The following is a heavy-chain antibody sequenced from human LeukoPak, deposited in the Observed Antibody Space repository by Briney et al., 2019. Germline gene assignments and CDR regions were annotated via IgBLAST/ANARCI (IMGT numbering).Heavy chain of an antibody. J-gene: IGHJ5*02. CDR3: AKGGCSSTTCYLANP. CDR2: ISYDGTIR. CDR1: GLTFSSYG. V-gene: IGHV3-30*18. D-gene: IGHD2-2*01. Sequence: GGSLRLSCAASGLTFSSYGMHWVRQAPGKGLEWVAVISYDGTIRNYADSVKGRFTISRDNSKNTLYLQMNSLTAEDTALYYCAKGGCSSTTCYLANPWGQGTLVTVS.